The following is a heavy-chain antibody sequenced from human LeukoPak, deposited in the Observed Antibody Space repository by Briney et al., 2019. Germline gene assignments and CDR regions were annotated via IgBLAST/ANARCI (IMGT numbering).Heavy chain of an antibody. D-gene: IGHD1-26*01. CDR2: IKSKSDGGTT. J-gene: IGHJ3*02. Sequence: GGSLRLSCAASGFTFSNAWMSWVRQAPGKGLEWIGRIKSKSDGGTTVYSAPVKGRFTISRDDSKNTLYLQMNSLRAEDTAVYYCARQQWELLTGAFDIWGQGTMVTVSS. CDR1: GFTFSNAW. V-gene: IGHV3-15*01. CDR3: ARQQWELLTGAFDI.